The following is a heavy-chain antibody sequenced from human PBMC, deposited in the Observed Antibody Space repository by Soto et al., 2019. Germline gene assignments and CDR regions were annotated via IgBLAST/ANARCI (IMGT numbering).Heavy chain of an antibody. CDR2: IKSKTDGGTT. Sequence: GGSLILSCAASGFTFSNAWMSWVRQAPGKGLEWVGRIKSKTDGGTTDYAAPVKGRFTISRDDSKNTLYLQMNSLKTEDTAVYYCTTSSSGWYYYGMDVWGQGTTVTVSS. CDR3: TTSSSGWYYYGMDV. CDR1: GFTFSNAW. V-gene: IGHV3-15*01. J-gene: IGHJ6*02. D-gene: IGHD6-19*01.